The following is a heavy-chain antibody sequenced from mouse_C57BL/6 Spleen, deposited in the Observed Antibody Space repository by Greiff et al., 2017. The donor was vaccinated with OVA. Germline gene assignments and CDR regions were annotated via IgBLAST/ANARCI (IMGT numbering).Heavy chain of an antibody. Sequence: VQLQQSGPELVKPGASVKMSCKASGYTFTDYNMHWVKQSPGKSLEWIGYINPNNGGTSYNQKFKGKATLTVNKSSSTAYMELRSLTSEDSAVYYCARYTYPMRDYWGQGTTVTVSS. CDR2: INPNNGGT. CDR3: ARYTYPMRDY. D-gene: IGHD5-1*01. V-gene: IGHV1-22*01. J-gene: IGHJ4*01. CDR1: GYTFTDYN.